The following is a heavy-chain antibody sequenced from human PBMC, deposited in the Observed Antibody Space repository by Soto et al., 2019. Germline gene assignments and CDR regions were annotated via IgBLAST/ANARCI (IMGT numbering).Heavy chain of an antibody. Sequence: PSETLSLTCAVYGGSFSGYYWSWIRQPSGKGLEWIGEINHSGSTNYNPSLKSRVTISVDTSKNQFSLKLSSVTAADTAVYYCARGGYDFWSGYYDSRGLGYWGQGTLVTVSS. CDR1: GGSFSGYY. CDR2: INHSGST. D-gene: IGHD3-3*01. J-gene: IGHJ4*02. CDR3: ARGGYDFWSGYYDSRGLGY. V-gene: IGHV4-34*01.